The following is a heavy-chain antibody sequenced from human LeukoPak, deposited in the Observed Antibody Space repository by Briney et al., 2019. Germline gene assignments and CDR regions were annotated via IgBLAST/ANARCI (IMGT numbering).Heavy chain of an antibody. CDR3: ARGRITMVRGVIITGASFDY. J-gene: IGHJ4*02. Sequence: ASVKVSCKVSGYTLTELPMHWVRQAPGKGLEWMGGFDPEDGETIYAQKFQGRVTMTRDMSTSTVYMELSSLRSEDTAVYYCARGRITMVRGVIITGASFDYWGQGTLVTVSS. D-gene: IGHD3-10*01. CDR2: FDPEDGET. CDR1: GYTLTELP. V-gene: IGHV1-24*01.